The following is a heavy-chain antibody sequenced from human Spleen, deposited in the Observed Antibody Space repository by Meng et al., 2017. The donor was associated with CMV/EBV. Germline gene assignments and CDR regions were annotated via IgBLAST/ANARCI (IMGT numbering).Heavy chain of an antibody. V-gene: IGHV3-53*01. CDR2: LYGGSST. Sequence: CDAFGFTFNTYGRSWVGQAPGKGLEWVSVLYGGSSTYYADSVKGRFTISRDNSKNTLYLQMNSLRAEDTAVYYCARGPYSGGWFGFDYWGQGTLVTVSS. CDR1: GFTFNTYG. CDR3: ARGPYSGGWFGFDY. J-gene: IGHJ4*02. D-gene: IGHD6-19*01.